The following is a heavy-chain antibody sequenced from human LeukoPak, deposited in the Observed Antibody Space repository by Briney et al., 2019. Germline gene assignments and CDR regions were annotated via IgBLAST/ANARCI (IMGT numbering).Heavy chain of an antibody. J-gene: IGHJ2*01. CDR3: ARKSDSSWKGDWYFDL. CDR2: IWYDGSNK. D-gene: IGHD6-19*01. Sequence: GRSLRLSCAASGFTFSSYGMHWVRQAPGKGLEWVAVIWYDGSNKYYADSVKGRFTISRDNSKNTLYLQMNSLRAEDTAVYYCARKSDSSWKGDWYFDLWGRGTLVTVSS. V-gene: IGHV3-33*01. CDR1: GFTFSSYG.